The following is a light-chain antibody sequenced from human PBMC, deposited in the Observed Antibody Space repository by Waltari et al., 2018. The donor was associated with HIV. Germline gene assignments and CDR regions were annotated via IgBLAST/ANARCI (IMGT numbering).Light chain of an antibody. CDR1: QSVSRN. V-gene: IGKV3-15*01. CDR2: GAS. Sequence: EIVMTQSLATLSVSPGERATLSCRASQSVSRNLAWYQQKPGQAPRLLIYGASTRATGIPARFSGSGSGTEFTLTISSLQSEDFAVYYCQQYNNWGTFGQGTKVEIK. J-gene: IGKJ1*01. CDR3: QQYNNWGT.